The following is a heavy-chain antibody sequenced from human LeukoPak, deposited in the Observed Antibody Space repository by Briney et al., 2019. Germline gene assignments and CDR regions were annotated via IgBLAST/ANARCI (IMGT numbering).Heavy chain of an antibody. D-gene: IGHD2-2*02. V-gene: IGHV3-23*01. CDR1: GFTFSSYA. CDR3: ARDRWSVVPAAIPFDY. Sequence: GGSLRLSCAASGFTFSSYAMSWVRQAPGKGLEWVSAISGSGGSTYYADSVKGRFTISRDNSKNTLYLQMNSLRAEDTAVYYCARDRWSVVPAAIPFDYWGQGTLVTVSS. CDR2: ISGSGGST. J-gene: IGHJ4*02.